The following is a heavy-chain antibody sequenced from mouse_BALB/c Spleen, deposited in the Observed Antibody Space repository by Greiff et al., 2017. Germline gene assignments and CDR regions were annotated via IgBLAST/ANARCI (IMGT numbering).Heavy chain of an antibody. CDR3: TRSALYYGSSYWYFDV. CDR1: GYTFTSYW. Sequence: LPQPGSELVRPGASVKLSCKASGYTFTSYWMHWVKQRHGQGLEWIGNIYPGSGSTNYDEKFKSKGTLTVDTSSSTAYMHLSSLTSEDSAVYYCTRSALYYGSSYWYFDVWGAGTTVTVSS. V-gene: IGHV1S22*01. J-gene: IGHJ1*01. D-gene: IGHD1-1*01. CDR2: IYPGSGST.